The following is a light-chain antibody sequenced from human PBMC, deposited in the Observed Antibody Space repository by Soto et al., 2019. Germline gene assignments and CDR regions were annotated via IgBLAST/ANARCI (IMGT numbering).Light chain of an antibody. CDR3: SSYTSRSRYV. CDR1: SSDVGKYDR. Sequence: QSLLTQPPPMSRSPGQSVTLPCPRTSSDVGKYDRVSWYQQPPGTAPKLIIYEVTNRPSGVPARFSGSKSGNTASLTISGLQAEDEADYYCSSYTSRSRYVFGTGTKVTVL. J-gene: IGLJ1*01. V-gene: IGLV2-18*02. CDR2: EVT.